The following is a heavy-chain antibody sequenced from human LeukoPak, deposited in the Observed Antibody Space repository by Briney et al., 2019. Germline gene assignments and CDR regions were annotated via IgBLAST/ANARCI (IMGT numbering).Heavy chain of an antibody. CDR1: GASFSSSTYY. V-gene: IGHV4-39*01. CDR3: ARHAGGISATGTRPFDY. D-gene: IGHD6-13*01. CDR2: IYYSGST. J-gene: IGHJ4*02. Sequence: SETLSLACTVSGASFSSSTYYWGWIRQPPGKGLEWIGSIYYSGSTYYNPSLKSRVTMSVDTSKNQFSLKLSSVTAADTAVYYCARHAGGISATGTRPFDYWGQGTLVTVSS.